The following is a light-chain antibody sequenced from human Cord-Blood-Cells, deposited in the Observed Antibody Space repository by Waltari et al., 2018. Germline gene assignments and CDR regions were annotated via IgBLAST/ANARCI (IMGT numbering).Light chain of an antibody. V-gene: IGLV2-23*03. Sequence: QSALTQPASVSGSPGQSITISCTGTSSDVGSYNLVSWYQQHPGKAPELMIYEGSKRPSGVSNRFSGSKSGNTASLTISGLQAEDEADYYCCSYAGSSTFLVVFGGGTKLTVL. CDR1: SSDVGSYNL. CDR3: CSYAGSSTFLVV. CDR2: EGS. J-gene: IGLJ2*01.